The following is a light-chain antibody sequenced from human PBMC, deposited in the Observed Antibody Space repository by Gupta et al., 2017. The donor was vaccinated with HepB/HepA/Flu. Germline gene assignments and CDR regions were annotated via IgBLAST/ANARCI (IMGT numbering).Light chain of an antibody. V-gene: IGKV1-5*03. CDR1: LSISSW. J-gene: IGKJ4*01. Sequence: DIQMTQSPSTLSASVGDRVTITCRASLSISSWLAWYQQKAGKAPRLLIYKASTLESGVPSRFSGSGSGTEFTVNISSLQPDDFAAYYCQQYKTYPVTFGGGTIVEI. CDR2: KAS. CDR3: QQYKTYPVT.